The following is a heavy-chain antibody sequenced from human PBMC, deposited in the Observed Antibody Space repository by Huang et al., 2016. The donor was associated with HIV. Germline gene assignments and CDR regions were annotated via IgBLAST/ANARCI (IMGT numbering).Heavy chain of an antibody. J-gene: IGHJ3*02. D-gene: IGHD2-21*02. V-gene: IGHV3-53*01. CDR1: GFTVSSNY. CDR2: INNGGNT. CDR3: AREFCGGDCFRSRDAFDI. Sequence: EVQLVESGGGLIQPGGSLRLSCAVSGFTVSSNYMSWVLQAPGKGLEWVSFINNGGNTYYADSGKGRFAISRDNFKNTLYLKMNSLRAEDTAVYYCAREFCGGDCFRSRDAFDIWGQGTMVTVAS.